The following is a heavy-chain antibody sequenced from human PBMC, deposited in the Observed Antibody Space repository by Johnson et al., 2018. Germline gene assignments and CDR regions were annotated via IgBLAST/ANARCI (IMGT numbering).Heavy chain of an antibody. CDR3: ASSLAQQRGLPNAFDI. CDR2: INAGNGNT. V-gene: IGHV1-3*01. D-gene: IGHD6-25*01. Sequence: QVQLVQSGAEVKKPGASXKVSCKASGYTFTSYAMHWVRQAPGQRLEWMGWINAGNGNTKYSQKFQGRVTITRDTSASTAYMALSSLRSEETAVYYCASSLAQQRGLPNAFDIWGQGTMVTVSS. J-gene: IGHJ3*02. CDR1: GYTFTSYA.